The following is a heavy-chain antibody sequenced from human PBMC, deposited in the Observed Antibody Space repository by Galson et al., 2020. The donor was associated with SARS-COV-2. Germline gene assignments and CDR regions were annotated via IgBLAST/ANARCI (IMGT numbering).Heavy chain of an antibody. Sequence: SETLSLTCIVSGASFTSDYWSWIRQPPGKGLEYIGYISKSGTTDYNPSLKSRVTMSIDTSKNHFSLRLTSVTAADTAVYFCARRSTTTGIDPWGQGTLVIVSS. CDR1: GASFTSDY. J-gene: IGHJ5*02. D-gene: IGHD1-1*01. CDR2: ISKSGTT. V-gene: IGHV4-59*01. CDR3: ARRSTTTGIDP.